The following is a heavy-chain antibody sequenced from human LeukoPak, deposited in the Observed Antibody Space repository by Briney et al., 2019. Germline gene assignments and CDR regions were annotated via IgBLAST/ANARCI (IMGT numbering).Heavy chain of an antibody. D-gene: IGHD6-13*01. V-gene: IGHV4-61*02. CDR1: GGSISSGSYY. J-gene: IGHJ2*01. CDR2: IYTSGST. Sequence: SQTLSLTCTVSGGSISSGSYYWSWIRQPAEKGLEWIGRIYTSGSTNYNPSLKSRVTISVDTSKNQFSLKLSSVTAADTAVYYCERFDSSSWPRYFDLWGRGALVTVSS. CDR3: ERFDSSSWPRYFDL.